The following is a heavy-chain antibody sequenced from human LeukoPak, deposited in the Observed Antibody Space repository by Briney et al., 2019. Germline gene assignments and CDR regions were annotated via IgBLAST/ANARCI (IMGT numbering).Heavy chain of an antibody. V-gene: IGHV1-69*13. CDR1: GGTFSSYA. J-gene: IGHJ6*02. CDR2: IIPIFGTA. D-gene: IGHD4-17*01. CDR3: ARVSYGDYYYYYGMDV. Sequence: SVKASCKASGGTFSSYAISWVRQAPGQGLEWMGGIIPIFGTANYAQKFQGRVTITADESTSTAYMELSSLRSEDTAVYYCARVSYGDYYYYYGMDVWGQGTTVTVSS.